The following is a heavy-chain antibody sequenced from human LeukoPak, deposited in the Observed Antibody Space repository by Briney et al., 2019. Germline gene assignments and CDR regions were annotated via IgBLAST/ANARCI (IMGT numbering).Heavy chain of an antibody. D-gene: IGHD6-19*01. CDR2: INHSGST. CDR1: GGSFSGYY. V-gene: IGHV4-34*01. Sequence: SETLSLTCAVYGGSFSGYYWSWIRQPPGKGLEWIGEINHSGSTNYNPSLKSRVTISVDTSKNQFSLKLSSVTAADTAVYYCAMGPAYSSGWYALWDWGQGTLVTVSS. J-gene: IGHJ4*02. CDR3: AMGPAYSSGWYALWD.